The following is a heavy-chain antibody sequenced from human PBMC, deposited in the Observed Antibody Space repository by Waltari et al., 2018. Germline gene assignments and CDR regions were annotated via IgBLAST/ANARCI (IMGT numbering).Heavy chain of an antibody. J-gene: IGHJ6*02. CDR1: GGSFSGYY. CDR3: VRLEDCTGPGGNCYSGDSFAMDV. V-gene: IGHV4-34*02. CDR2: IKHAGNT. Sequence: QVQLQQWGAGLLQPSETLSLSCAVYGGSFSGYYWGWIRQPPGKGLEWIGEIKHAGNTNSSPSHRSRITMLVDTSKSQFSLKVNSVTAADTAVYYCVRLEDCTGPGGNCYSGDSFAMDVWGQGTTVTVSS. D-gene: IGHD2-8*02.